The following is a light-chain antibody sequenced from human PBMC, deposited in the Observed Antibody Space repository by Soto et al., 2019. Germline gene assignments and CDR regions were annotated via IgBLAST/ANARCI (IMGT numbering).Light chain of an antibody. CDR3: SSYAGSNFYV. V-gene: IGLV2-8*01. Sequence: QSVLTQPPSASGSPGQSVTISCTRTSSDVGGYNYVSWYQQHPGKAPKLMIYEVSKRPSGVPDRFSGSKSGNTASLTVSGLQAEDEADYYCSSYAGSNFYVFGTGTKV. CDR1: SSDVGGYNY. J-gene: IGLJ1*01. CDR2: EVS.